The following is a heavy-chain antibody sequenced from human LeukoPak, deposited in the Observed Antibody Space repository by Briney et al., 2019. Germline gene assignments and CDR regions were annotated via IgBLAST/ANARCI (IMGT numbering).Heavy chain of an antibody. CDR3: AKGAERIRVYYLDY. D-gene: IGHD2-8*01. CDR2: ISGSGGST. V-gene: IGHV3-23*01. CDR1: GFTFSSYA. J-gene: IGHJ4*02. Sequence: PGGSLRLSCAASGFTFSSYAMSWVRQAPGKGLEWVSAISGSGGSTYYADSVKGRFTISRDNSKNTLYLQMNSLRAEDTAVYYWAKGAERIRVYYLDYWGQGTLVTVSS.